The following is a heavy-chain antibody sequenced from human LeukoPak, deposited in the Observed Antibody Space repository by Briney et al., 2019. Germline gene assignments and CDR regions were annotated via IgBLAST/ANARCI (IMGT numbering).Heavy chain of an antibody. J-gene: IGHJ4*02. CDR3: ARDLRRYSGYYFDY. V-gene: IGHV1-2*02. D-gene: IGHD5-12*01. CDR2: INPNSGGT. CDR1: GYTFTAYY. Sequence: TSVKVSCKASGYTFTAYYMHWVRQAPGQGLEWMGWINPNSGGTNYAQSFQGRVTMTRDTSISTAYMELSRLRSDDTAVYYCARDLRRYSGYYFDYWGQGTLVTVSS.